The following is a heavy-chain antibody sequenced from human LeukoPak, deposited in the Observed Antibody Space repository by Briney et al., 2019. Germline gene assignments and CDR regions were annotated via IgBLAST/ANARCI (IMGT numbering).Heavy chain of an antibody. J-gene: IGHJ4*02. CDR1: GFTFSHYG. Sequence: GGSLRLSCVASGFTFSHYGMHWVRQAPGKGPEWVAVIWNDGRNRYYADSVKGRFTISRDNSKNTVYLQMNSLRAADTSVYYCAKDAQRGFDYSNSLEYWGQGTLVTVSS. V-gene: IGHV3-33*06. CDR2: IWNDGRNR. D-gene: IGHD4-11*01. CDR3: AKDAQRGFDYSNSLEY.